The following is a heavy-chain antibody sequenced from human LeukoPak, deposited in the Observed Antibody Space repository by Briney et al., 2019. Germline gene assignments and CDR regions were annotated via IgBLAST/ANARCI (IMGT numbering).Heavy chain of an antibody. D-gene: IGHD6-6*01. CDR2: IIPIFGTA. Sequence: ASVKVSCKASGGTFSSYAISWVRQAPGQGLEWMGGIIPIFGTANYAQKFQGRVTITADESTSTAYMELSSLRSEDTAVYYCARVRIAARGSYDYWGQGTLVTVSS. CDR1: GGTFSSYA. V-gene: IGHV1-69*13. J-gene: IGHJ4*02. CDR3: ARVRIAARGSYDY.